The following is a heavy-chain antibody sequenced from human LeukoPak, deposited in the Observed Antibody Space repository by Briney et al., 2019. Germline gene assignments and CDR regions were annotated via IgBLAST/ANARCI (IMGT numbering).Heavy chain of an antibody. CDR1: GGSISSRSYY. Sequence: KPSETLSLTCTVSGGSISSRSYYWGWIRQPPGKGLEWIGGIYYSGSTYYNPSLKSRVTISVDTSKNQFSLKLSSVTAADTAVYYCASTVTTLVYRFLTRGYWGQGTLVTVSS. CDR2: IYYSGST. CDR3: ASTVTTLVYRFLTRGY. D-gene: IGHD4-11*01. J-gene: IGHJ4*02. V-gene: IGHV4-39*01.